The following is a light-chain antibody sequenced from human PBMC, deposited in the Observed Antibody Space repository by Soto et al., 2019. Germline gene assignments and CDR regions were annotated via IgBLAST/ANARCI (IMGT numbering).Light chain of an antibody. V-gene: IGLV2-14*01. J-gene: IGLJ1*01. Sequence: QSALTQTAAGSGSPGQSIAISCTGTSSDVGTYNSVSWYQQYPGKAPKLMIHDVSNRPSGVSDRFSGSKSGNTASLTISGLQSEDEADYYCSSYTSSSSYVFGSGTKVTVL. CDR3: SSYTSSSSYV. CDR2: DVS. CDR1: SSDVGTYNS.